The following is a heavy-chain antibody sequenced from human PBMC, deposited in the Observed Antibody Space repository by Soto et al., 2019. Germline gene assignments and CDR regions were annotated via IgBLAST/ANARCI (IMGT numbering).Heavy chain of an antibody. CDR1: GFTFSSYA. CDR2: ISGSGGST. D-gene: IGHD3-22*01. V-gene: IGHV3-23*01. CDR3: AKSTHYYDSSGYLDDAFDI. J-gene: IGHJ3*02. Sequence: GGSLRLSCAASGFTFSSYAMSWVCQAPGKGLEWVSAISGSGGSTYYADSVKGRFTISRDNSKNTLYLQMNSLRAEDTAVYYCAKSTHYYDSSGYLDDAFDIWGQGTMVTVSS.